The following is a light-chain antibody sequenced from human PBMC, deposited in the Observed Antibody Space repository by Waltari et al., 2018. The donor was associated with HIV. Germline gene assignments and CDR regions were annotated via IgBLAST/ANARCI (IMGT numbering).Light chain of an antibody. Sequence: NFMLTQPHSVSDSPGKTVTISCTRTSGSIASNYVQWNQQRPGSSPTTVIYEDNQRPSGVPDRFSGSIDSSSNSASLTISGLKTEDEADYYCQSYDSSNQGVFGGGTRLTVL. CDR2: EDN. CDR1: SGSIASNY. V-gene: IGLV6-57*01. CDR3: QSYDSSNQGV. J-gene: IGLJ3*02.